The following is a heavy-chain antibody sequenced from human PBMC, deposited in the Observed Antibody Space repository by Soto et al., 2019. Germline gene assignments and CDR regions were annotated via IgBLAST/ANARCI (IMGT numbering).Heavy chain of an antibody. CDR1: GGTFSNYA. CDR3: AVGSVDIVPTGMKPFDP. J-gene: IGHJ5*02. Sequence: QVQLVQSGAGVKKPGSSVKVSCKASGGTFSNYAISWVRQAPGQGLEWMGGIIPIFGTANYAQKFQGSVTITADEATRTAYMELSSLRSEDTAIYYCAVGSVDIVPTGMKPFDPWGQGTLVTVSS. D-gene: IGHD5-12*01. V-gene: IGHV1-69*12. CDR2: IIPIFGTA.